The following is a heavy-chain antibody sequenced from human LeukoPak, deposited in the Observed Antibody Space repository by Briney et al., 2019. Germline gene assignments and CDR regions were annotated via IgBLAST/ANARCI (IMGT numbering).Heavy chain of an antibody. CDR2: IYYSGST. CDR1: GGSISSYY. Sequence: SETLSLTCTVSGGSISSYYWSWIRQPPGKGLEWIGYIYYSGSTNYNPSLKRRVTISVDTSKNQFSLKLTSVTAEDTAVYYCARVDSTAMAHYYYYYGMDVWGQGTTVTVSS. D-gene: IGHD5-18*01. J-gene: IGHJ6*02. V-gene: IGHV4-59*12. CDR3: ARVDSTAMAHYYYYYGMDV.